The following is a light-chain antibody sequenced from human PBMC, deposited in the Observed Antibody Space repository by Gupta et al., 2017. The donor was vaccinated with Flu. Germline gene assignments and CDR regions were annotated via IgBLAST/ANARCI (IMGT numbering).Light chain of an antibody. CDR3: QQRSNWQT. V-gene: IGKV3-11*01. Sequence: EIVLAQSPATLSLSPGDTATLSCRASQSVSTYLAWYQQKPGQAPRLLIYDASNRATGIPARFSGSGSGTDFTLTIGSLEPEDFAVYYCQQRSNWQTFGQGTKVEIK. J-gene: IGKJ1*01. CDR1: QSVSTY. CDR2: DAS.